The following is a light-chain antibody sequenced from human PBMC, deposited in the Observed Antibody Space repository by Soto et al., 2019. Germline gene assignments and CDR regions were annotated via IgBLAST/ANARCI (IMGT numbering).Light chain of an antibody. Sequence: DIQMTQSPSTLSASVGDRVTITCRASQSISSWLAWYQQKPGKAPNLLIHKASTLLSGVPSRFGGSGSGTEFTLTISSLHPDDFATYYCQQYNTHRAWTFGQGTKVEIK. CDR2: KAS. V-gene: IGKV1-5*03. CDR1: QSISSW. J-gene: IGKJ1*01. CDR3: QQYNTHRAWT.